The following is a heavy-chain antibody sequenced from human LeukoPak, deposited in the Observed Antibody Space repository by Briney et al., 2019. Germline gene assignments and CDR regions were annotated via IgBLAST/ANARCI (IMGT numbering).Heavy chain of an antibody. J-gene: IGHJ2*01. V-gene: IGHV3-53*01. D-gene: IGHD1-26*01. Sequence: GGSLRLSCAASGFTVSSYYMSWVRQAPGKGLEWVSVIYSGGSTYYADSVKGRFTISRDNSKNTLYLQMNSLRAEDTAVYYCARSTKVVGWYFDLWGRGTLVTVSS. CDR2: IYSGGST. CDR1: GFTVSSYY. CDR3: ARSTKVVGWYFDL.